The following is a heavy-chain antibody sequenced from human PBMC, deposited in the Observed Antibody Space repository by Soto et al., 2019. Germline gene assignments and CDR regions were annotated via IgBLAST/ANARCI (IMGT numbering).Heavy chain of an antibody. J-gene: IGHJ1*01. CDR3: IATLGYCSGGSCSKYFQH. CDR2: IKSKTDGGTT. Sequence: GGSLRLSCAASGFTFSNAWMSWVRQAPGKGLEWVGRIKSKTDGGTTDYAAPVKGRFTISRDDSKNTLYLQMNSLKTEDTAVYYCIATLGYCSGGSCSKYFQHWGQGTLVTVSS. D-gene: IGHD2-15*01. CDR1: GFTFSNAW. V-gene: IGHV3-15*01.